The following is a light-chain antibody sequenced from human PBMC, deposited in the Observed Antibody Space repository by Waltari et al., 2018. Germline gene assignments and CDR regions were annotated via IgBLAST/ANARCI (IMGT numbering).Light chain of an antibody. V-gene: IGKV3-11*01. J-gene: IGKJ4*01. Sequence: EIVLTQSPATLSLSSGDRATLSCRASQSVTSTLAWYQQRPGQAPRLLISDGSNRATGIPARFSGSGSGTDFTLTISSLEPEDFAVYYCQQRSSWPLTFGGGTKVEVK. CDR1: QSVTST. CDR2: DGS. CDR3: QQRSSWPLT.